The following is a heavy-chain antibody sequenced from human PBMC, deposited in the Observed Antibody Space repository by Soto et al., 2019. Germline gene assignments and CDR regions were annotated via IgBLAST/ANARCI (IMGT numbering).Heavy chain of an antibody. CDR1: GVTFSSYA. D-gene: IGHD2-21*01. J-gene: IGHJ4*02. CDR2: IIPILGTA. V-gene: IGHV1-69*04. Sequence: GASVKLSCKASGVTFSSYAISWVRQAPGQGLEWMGKIIPILGTANYAQKFQGRVTITADKSTSTAYMELSSLRSEDTAVYYCARDTFGGEDYWGQGPLVTVSS. CDR3: ARDTFGGEDY.